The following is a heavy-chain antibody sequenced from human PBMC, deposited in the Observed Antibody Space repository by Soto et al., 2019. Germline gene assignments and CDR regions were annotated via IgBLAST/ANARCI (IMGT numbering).Heavy chain of an antibody. V-gene: IGHV3-30*04. J-gene: IGHJ4*02. D-gene: IGHD6-13*01. Sequence: QVQLVESGGGVVQPGRSLRLSCAASGFTFSTYPMHWVRQAPGNGLEGVAVISYDGSNTYYADSVKGRFTISRDNSKNTLYLQMNSLRAEDTAVYYCARTLYSSTWYYFDYWGQGTLVTVSS. CDR1: GFTFSTYP. CDR2: ISYDGSNT. CDR3: ARTLYSSTWYYFDY.